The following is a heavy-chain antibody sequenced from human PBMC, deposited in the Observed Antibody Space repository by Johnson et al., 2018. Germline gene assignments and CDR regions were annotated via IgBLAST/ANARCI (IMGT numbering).Heavy chain of an antibody. CDR2: ITLRSDTI. Sequence: VQLQESGGGLVQPGRSLTLSCAASGFPFDDYALHWVRQRPGMGLEWVSRITLRSDTIEYADSVKGRFTISRDNAKNSLYLQMNSLRPADTALFDCAQAGDGQNALRIWGPGTFVTVSS. CDR1: GFPFDDYA. D-gene: IGHD3-16*01. J-gene: IGHJ3*02. CDR3: AQAGDGQNALRI. V-gene: IGHV3-9*01.